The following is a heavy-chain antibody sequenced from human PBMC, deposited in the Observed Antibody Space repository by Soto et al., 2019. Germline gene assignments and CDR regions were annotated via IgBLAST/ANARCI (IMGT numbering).Heavy chain of an antibody. CDR1: GGTFSSYA. CDR2: IIPIFGTA. Sequence: QVQLVQSGAEVKKPGSSVKVSCKASGGTFSSYAISWVRQAPGQGLEWMGGIIPIFGTANYAQKCQGRVTITADESTSTAYMELSSLRSEDTAVYYCARNNAFVYSSSWGMDVWGQGTKVTVSS. J-gene: IGHJ6*02. D-gene: IGHD6-6*01. CDR3: ARNNAFVYSSSWGMDV. V-gene: IGHV1-69*01.